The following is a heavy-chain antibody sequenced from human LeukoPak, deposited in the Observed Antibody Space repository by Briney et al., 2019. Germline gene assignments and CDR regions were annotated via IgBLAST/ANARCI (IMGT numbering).Heavy chain of an antibody. J-gene: IGHJ4*02. Sequence: SETLSLTCTVSGSSIDSYYWSWIRQPPGKGQEWIGYIYYTGSTEYHPSLKSRVTISLDTSKNQFSLKLTSVTAADTAVYYCARVYQSAEYYFDYWGQGNLVSVSS. V-gene: IGHV4-59*01. CDR3: ARVYQSAEYYFDY. CDR2: IYYTGST. CDR1: GSSIDSYY. D-gene: IGHD2-2*01.